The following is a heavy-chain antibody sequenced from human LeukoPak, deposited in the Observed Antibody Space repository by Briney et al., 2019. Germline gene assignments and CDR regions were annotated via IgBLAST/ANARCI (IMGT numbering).Heavy chain of an antibody. Sequence: GGSLRHSCAASGFTFSSYAMHGGRQALGKGLQWVVVISYDEINKYYADSVKGRFTISRDNSKNPLYLQMNSLGAEDTAVYYCAREPATVTTAPYFDYWGQGALVTVSS. D-gene: IGHD4-17*01. CDR2: ISYDEINK. CDR3: AREPATVTTAPYFDY. CDR1: GFTFSSYA. V-gene: IGHV3-30-3*01. J-gene: IGHJ4*02.